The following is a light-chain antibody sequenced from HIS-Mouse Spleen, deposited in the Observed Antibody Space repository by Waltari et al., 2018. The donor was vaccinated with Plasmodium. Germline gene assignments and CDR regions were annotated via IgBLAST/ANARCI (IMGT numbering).Light chain of an antibody. CDR1: SSEGGSYNL. J-gene: IGLJ3*02. CDR3: CSYAGSSTNWV. V-gene: IGLV2-23*01. CDR2: EGS. Sequence: QSALTQPASVSGSPGQSITIYCTGTSSEGGSYNLVSWYQQHPGKAPKLMIYEGSKRPSGVSNLFSGSKSGNTASLTISGLQAEDEADYYCCSYAGSSTNWVFGGGTKLTVL.